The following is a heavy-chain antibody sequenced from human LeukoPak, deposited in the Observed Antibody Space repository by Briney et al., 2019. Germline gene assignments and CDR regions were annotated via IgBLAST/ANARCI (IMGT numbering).Heavy chain of an antibody. J-gene: IGHJ1*01. Sequence: GGSLRLSCTDSGLTFSSHWMHWVRQAPGKGLVWVSRIKRDGSSTSYADSVKGRFTISRDNAKNTLYLQMNSLRAEDTAVYYCARDPDSSGYSTFHDWGQGTQVTVSS. D-gene: IGHD3-22*01. CDR3: ARDPDSSGYSTFHD. V-gene: IGHV3-74*01. CDR1: GLTFSSHW. CDR2: IKRDGSST.